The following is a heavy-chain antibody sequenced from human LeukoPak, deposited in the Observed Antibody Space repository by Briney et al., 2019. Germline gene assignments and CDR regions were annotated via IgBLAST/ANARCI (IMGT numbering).Heavy chain of an antibody. CDR2: IYYSGST. Sequence: PSETLSLTCTVSGGSISSGDYYWSWIRQPPGKGLEWIGYIYYSGSTYYNPSLKSRVTISVDTSKNQFSLKLSSVTAADTAVYYCARLAGSQLADYWGQGTLVTVSS. CDR3: ARLAGSQLADY. J-gene: IGHJ4*02. V-gene: IGHV4-30-4*01. CDR1: GGSISSGDYY. D-gene: IGHD6-13*01.